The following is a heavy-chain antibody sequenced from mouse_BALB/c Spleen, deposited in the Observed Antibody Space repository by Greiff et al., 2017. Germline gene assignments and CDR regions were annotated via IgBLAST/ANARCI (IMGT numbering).Heavy chain of an antibody. CDR1: GFTFTDYY. Sequence: DVMLVESGGGLVQPGGSLRLSCATSGFTFTDYYMSWVRQPPGKALEWLGFIRNKANGYTTEYSASVKGRFTISRDNSQSILYLQMNTLRAEDSATYYCARDKGDGSAWFAYWGQGTLVTVSA. V-gene: IGHV7-3*02. D-gene: IGHD2-3*01. J-gene: IGHJ3*01. CDR2: IRNKANGYTT. CDR3: ARDKGDGSAWFAY.